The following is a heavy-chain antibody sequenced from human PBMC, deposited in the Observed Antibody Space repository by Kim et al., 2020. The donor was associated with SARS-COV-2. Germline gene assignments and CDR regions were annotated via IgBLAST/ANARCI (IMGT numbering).Heavy chain of an antibody. V-gene: IGHV6-1*01. D-gene: IGHD6-6*01. Sequence: SQTLSLTCAISGDSVSSNSAAWNWIRQSPSRGLEWLGRTYYRSKWYNDYAVSVKSRITINPDTSKNQFSLQLNSVTPEDTAVYYCARGSFSSSANYYYYGMDVWGQGTTVTVSS. CDR3: ARGSFSSSANYYYYGMDV. CDR1: GDSVSSNSAA. CDR2: TYYRSKWYN. J-gene: IGHJ6*02.